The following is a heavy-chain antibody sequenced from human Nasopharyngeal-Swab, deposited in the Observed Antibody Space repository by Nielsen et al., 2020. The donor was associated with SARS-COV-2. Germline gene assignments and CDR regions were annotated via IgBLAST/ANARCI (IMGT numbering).Heavy chain of an antibody. J-gene: IGHJ4*02. CDR2: LSFDGSDE. CDR3: ARNQNGLS. CDR1: GFSFNTYT. Sequence: GESLKISCGASGFSFNTYTLYWVRQAPGKGLEWVGILSFDGSDEYYADSVKGRFTISRDNSKNTLYLQMNSPRRDDTAVYFCARNQNGLSWGQGTLVTVSS. V-gene: IGHV3-30*04.